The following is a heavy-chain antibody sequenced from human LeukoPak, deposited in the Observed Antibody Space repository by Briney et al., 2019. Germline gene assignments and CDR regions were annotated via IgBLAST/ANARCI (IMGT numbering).Heavy chain of an antibody. CDR2: ISSSGSTI. V-gene: IGHV3-48*03. J-gene: IGHJ6*04. D-gene: IGHD3-10*02. CDR1: GFTFSSYE. CDR3: AELGITMIGGV. Sequence: GGSLRLSWAAPGFTFSSYEMNWVRQAQGKGLEWVSYISSSGSTIYYADSVKGRFTISRDNAKNSLYLQMNSLRAEDTAVYYCAELGITMIGGVWGKGTTVTISS.